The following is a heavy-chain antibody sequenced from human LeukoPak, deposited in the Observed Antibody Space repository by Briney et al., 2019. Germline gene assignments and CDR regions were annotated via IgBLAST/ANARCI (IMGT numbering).Heavy chain of an antibody. J-gene: IGHJ2*01. Sequence: GGTLRLSCAASGFTFSSYDMHWVRQAPGKGLEWVAVISSDGTNKYYADSVKGRFTISRDNSKNTLYLQMNSLRAEDTAVYYCARAAYSSTWYSRYFDLWGRGTLVTVSS. V-gene: IGHV3-30*04. CDR2: ISSDGTNK. CDR3: ARAAYSSTWYSRYFDL. CDR1: GFTFSSYD. D-gene: IGHD6-13*01.